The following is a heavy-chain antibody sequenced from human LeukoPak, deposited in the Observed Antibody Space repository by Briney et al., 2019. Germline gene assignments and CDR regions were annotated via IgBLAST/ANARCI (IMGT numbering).Heavy chain of an antibody. J-gene: IGHJ6*01. D-gene: IGHD2-21*01. CDR2: TWYDGRNN. CDR1: GFTFSSYA. Sequence: GGSLRLSCAASGFTFSSYAMHWVRQAPGKGLGWVAVTWYDGRNNYYAASVKGRFTISRDDSKTTVYLLMNSLRAEDTAVYYCAREVAPLYFHYGMDVWGEGTTVTVSS. CDR3: AREVAPLYFHYGMDV. V-gene: IGHV3-33*08.